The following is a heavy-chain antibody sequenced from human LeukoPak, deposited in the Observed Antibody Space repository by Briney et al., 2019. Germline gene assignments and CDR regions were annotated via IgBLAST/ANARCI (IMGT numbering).Heavy chain of an antibody. CDR2: MAGDGSSI. CDR3: AKAAVYSKRWTPFDD. Sequence: GRSLRLSCAASGFIFSAYGMHWVRQAPGMGLEWVALMAGDGSSIYYADSVKGRFTISRDNSKNTVYLQMNSLRPEDTAVYYCAKAAVYSKRWTPFDDWGRGTLVTVSS. J-gene: IGHJ4*02. D-gene: IGHD1-26*01. CDR1: GFIFSAYG. V-gene: IGHV3-30*18.